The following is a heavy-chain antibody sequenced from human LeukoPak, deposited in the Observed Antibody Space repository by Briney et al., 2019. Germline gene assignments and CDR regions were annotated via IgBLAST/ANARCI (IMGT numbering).Heavy chain of an antibody. Sequence: SETLSLTCAVYGGSFSDYYWNWICQPPGKGLEWIGEINHSGSTNYNPSLKSRLTMSVDTSKNQFSLKLISVTAADTAVYYCARGSSDKSLSHFDSWGQGSLVIVSS. CDR3: ARGSSDKSLSHFDS. CDR2: INHSGST. D-gene: IGHD6-19*01. J-gene: IGHJ4*02. V-gene: IGHV4-34*01. CDR1: GGSFSDYY.